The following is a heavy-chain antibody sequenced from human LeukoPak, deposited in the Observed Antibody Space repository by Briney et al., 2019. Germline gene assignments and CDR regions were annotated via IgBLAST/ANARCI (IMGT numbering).Heavy chain of an antibody. CDR1: GGSFSGYY. D-gene: IGHD3-10*01. J-gene: IGHJ4*02. Sequence: PSETLSLTCAVYGGSFSGYYWSWIREPPGKGLEWIGYIYYSGSTNYNPSLKSRVTISVDTSKNQFSLKLSSVTAADTAVYYCAREATMVRGVRYFDYWGQGTLVTVSS. CDR3: AREATMVRGVRYFDY. V-gene: IGHV4-59*01. CDR2: IYYSGST.